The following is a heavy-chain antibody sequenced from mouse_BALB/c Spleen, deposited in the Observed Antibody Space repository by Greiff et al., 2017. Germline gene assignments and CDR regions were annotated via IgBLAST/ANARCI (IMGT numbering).Heavy chain of an antibody. V-gene: IGHV3-2*02. J-gene: IGHJ3*01. Sequence: EVKLVESGPGLVKPSQSLSLTCTVTGYSITSDYAWNWIRQFPGNKLEWMGYISYSGSTSYNPSLKSRISITRDTSKNQFFLQLNSVTTEDTATYYCASGLRLAWFAYWGQGTLVTVSA. CDR2: ISYSGST. CDR1: GYSITSDYA. CDR3: ASGLRLAWFAY. D-gene: IGHD1-2*01.